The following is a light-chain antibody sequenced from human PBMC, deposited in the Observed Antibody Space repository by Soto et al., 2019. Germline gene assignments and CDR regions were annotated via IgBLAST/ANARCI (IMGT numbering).Light chain of an antibody. CDR2: DVS. J-gene: IGLJ2*01. Sequence: QSALTQPRSVSGSPGQSITISCTGTSSDVGGDNYVSWYRQHPGKAPKLMIYDVSKRPSGVPDRFSGSKSGNTASLPISGLQAEDEADYYCCSYAGSYPPVVFGAGTKVTVL. CDR3: CSYAGSYPPVV. V-gene: IGLV2-11*01. CDR1: SSDVGGDNY.